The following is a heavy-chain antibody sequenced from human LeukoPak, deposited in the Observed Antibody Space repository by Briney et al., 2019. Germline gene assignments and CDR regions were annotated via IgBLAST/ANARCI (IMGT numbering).Heavy chain of an antibody. CDR2: IIPIFGTA. D-gene: IGHD5-12*01. CDR3: ARASGIVATMLGHYYYGMDV. V-gene: IGHV1-69*13. CDR1: GGTFSSYA. Sequence: SVKVSCKASGGTFSSYAISWVRQAPGQGLEWMGGIIPIFGTADYAQKFQGRVTITADESTSTAYMELSSLRSEDTAVYYCARASGIVATMLGHYYYGMDVWGQGTTVTVSS. J-gene: IGHJ6*02.